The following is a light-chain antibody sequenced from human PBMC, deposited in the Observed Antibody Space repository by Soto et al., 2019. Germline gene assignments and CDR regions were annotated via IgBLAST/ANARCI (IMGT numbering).Light chain of an antibody. CDR3: CSYAGSVTSV. V-gene: IGLV2-23*01. Sequence: QSVLTQPASMSGSPGQWITISCTGTSGDVGNYNLVSWYQHHPGKAPKLIIYEDNKRPSGVSNRFSGSKSGNTASLTISGLQAEDEADYYCCSYAGSVTSVFGGGTKLTVL. CDR1: SGDVGNYNL. CDR2: EDN. J-gene: IGLJ2*01.